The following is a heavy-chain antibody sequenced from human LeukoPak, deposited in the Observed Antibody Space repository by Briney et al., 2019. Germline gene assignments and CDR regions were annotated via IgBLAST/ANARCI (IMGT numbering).Heavy chain of an antibody. CDR2: ISGSGGST. Sequence: PGGSLRLSCAASGFTFSSYTMSWVRQAPGEGLEWVSVISGSGGSTYYADSVKGRFTISRDNSKNTLYLQMNSLRAEDTAAYYCAKNSSSGYYYFDYWGQGILVTVSS. CDR1: GFTFSSYT. J-gene: IGHJ4*02. CDR3: AKNSSSGYYYFDY. V-gene: IGHV3-23*01. D-gene: IGHD3-22*01.